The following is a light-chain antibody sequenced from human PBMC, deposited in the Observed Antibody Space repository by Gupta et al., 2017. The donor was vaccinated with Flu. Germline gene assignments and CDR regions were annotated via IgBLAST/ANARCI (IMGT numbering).Light chain of an antibody. CDR2: GAS. Sequence: GTLSVSPGERATLSCRASQSVTSSYLAWYQHKPGQAPRLLIYGASSRATDIPDRFSGSGSGTDFTLTISRLEPEDFAVYYCQQYGSSPRTFGQGTKVEIK. V-gene: IGKV3-20*01. CDR3: QQYGSSPRT. J-gene: IGKJ1*01. CDR1: QSVTSSY.